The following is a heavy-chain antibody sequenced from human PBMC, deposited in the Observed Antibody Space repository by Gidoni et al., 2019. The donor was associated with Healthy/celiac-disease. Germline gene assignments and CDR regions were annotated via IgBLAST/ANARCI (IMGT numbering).Heavy chain of an antibody. CDR3: ARDCIMITFGGVIGYYYYYGMDV. V-gene: IGHV1-46*01. D-gene: IGHD3-16*01. CDR2: INPSGGST. J-gene: IGHJ6*02. CDR1: GYTFTSYY. Sequence: QVQLVQSGAEVKKPGASVKVSCKASGYTFTSYYMQWVRQAPGQGLEWMGIINPSGGSTSYAQKFQGRVTMTRDTSTSTVYMELSSLRSEDTAVYYCARDCIMITFGGVIGYYYYYGMDVWGQGTTVTVSS.